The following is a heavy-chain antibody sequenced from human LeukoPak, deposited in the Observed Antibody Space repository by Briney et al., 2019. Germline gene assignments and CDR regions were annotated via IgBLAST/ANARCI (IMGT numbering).Heavy chain of an antibody. D-gene: IGHD1-26*01. J-gene: IGHJ4*02. Sequence: GGSLRLSCGTSGFTFNAYTMHWVRQVPGKELEWVSSMSSSRDYVFYADSVKGRFTIFRDNANQSLDLEMSSLRGEDTAIYYCARGLVGAAFGYWGRGTLVTVSS. V-gene: IGHV3-21*01. CDR3: ARGLVGAAFGY. CDR2: MSSSRDYV. CDR1: GFTFNAYT.